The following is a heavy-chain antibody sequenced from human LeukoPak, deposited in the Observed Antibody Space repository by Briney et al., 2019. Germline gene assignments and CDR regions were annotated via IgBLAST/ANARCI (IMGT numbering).Heavy chain of an antibody. V-gene: IGHV3-11*04. D-gene: IGHD2-15*01. J-gene: IGHJ6*03. CDR1: GFTFSDCY. CDR2: ISSSGSTI. Sequence: GGSLRLSCAASGFTFSDCYMSWIRQAPGKGLEWVSYISSSGSTIYYADSVKGRFTISRDNAKNSLYLQMNSLRAEDTAVYYCARTHCSGGSCYFYYYYYMDVWGKGTTVTVSS. CDR3: ARTHCSGGSCYFYYYYYMDV.